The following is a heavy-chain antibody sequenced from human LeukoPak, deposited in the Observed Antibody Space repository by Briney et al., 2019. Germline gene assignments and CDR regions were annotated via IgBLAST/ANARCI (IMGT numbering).Heavy chain of an antibody. CDR2: INHSGTT. CDR3: ARWYYDGGGYYYDF. J-gene: IGHJ4*02. V-gene: IGHV4-4*02. CDR1: GGSISSSNY. D-gene: IGHD3-22*01. Sequence: KSSETLSLTCAVSGGSISSSNYWSWVRQPPGKGLDWIGEINHSGTTNYNPSLRSRVTISVDKSKNHFSLKLSSVTAADTAVYYCARWYYDGGGYYYDFWGQGTLVTVSS.